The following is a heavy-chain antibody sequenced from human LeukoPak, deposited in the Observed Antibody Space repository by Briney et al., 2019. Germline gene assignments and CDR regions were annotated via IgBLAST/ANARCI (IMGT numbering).Heavy chain of an antibody. CDR1: GFTFNTYA. J-gene: IGHJ4*02. CDR2: ICGSGGCT. D-gene: IGHD6-19*01. V-gene: IGHV3-23*01. Sequence: GGSLRLSCAASGFTFNTYAIYWVRQAPGKGLELVSGICGSGGCTYYAYSVKGRFTISRDNSKNTVYLQMNSLTVDDTAVDYCAKTTAGYSSGRFPGWPADCWGQGTLVTVSS. CDR3: AKTTAGYSSGRFPGWPADC.